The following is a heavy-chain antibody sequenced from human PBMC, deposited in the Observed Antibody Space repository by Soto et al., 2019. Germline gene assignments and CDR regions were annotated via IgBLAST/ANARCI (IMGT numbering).Heavy chain of an antibody. CDR1: GYTFTNND. CDR3: ARVVSGGHSYY. J-gene: IGHJ4*02. CDR2: INPKSGNT. D-gene: IGHD2-21*02. Sequence: QVQLVQSGAEVKKPGASVKVSCKASGYTFTNNDINWVRQATGQGPEWMGWINPKSGNTGYAHQFQGRVTMTWQTSTSTAYMELSVLRSEDTAVYYCARVVSGGHSYYWGQGTPVTVSS. V-gene: IGHV1-8*01.